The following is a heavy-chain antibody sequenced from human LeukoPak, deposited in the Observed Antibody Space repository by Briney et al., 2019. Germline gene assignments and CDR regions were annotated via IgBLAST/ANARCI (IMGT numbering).Heavy chain of an antibody. CDR3: ARDLYDSSGYYYVNY. D-gene: IGHD3-22*01. V-gene: IGHV1-2*02. CDR2: INPNSDGT. J-gene: IGHJ4*02. Sequence: ASVKVSCKASGYTFTGYYMHWVRQAPGQGLEWMGWINPNSDGTNYAQKFQGRVTMTRDTSISTAYMELSRLRSDDTAVYYCARDLYDSSGYYYVNYWGQGTLVTVSS. CDR1: GYTFTGYY.